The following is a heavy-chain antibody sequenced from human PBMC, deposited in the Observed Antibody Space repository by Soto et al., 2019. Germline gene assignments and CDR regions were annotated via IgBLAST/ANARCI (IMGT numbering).Heavy chain of an antibody. CDR1: GGSISSNNW. CDR3: ATRFDGLGSYGY. CDR2: IYHSGST. V-gene: IGHV4-4*02. D-gene: IGHD3-16*01. Sequence: QVQLQESGPGLVKPSGTLSLTCAVSGGSISSNNWWTWVRQPPGKGLEWIGEIYHSGSTNYIPSLKSRVTISVDKSKNHFSLKLTSVTDADTAVYYCATRFDGLGSYGYWGQGTLVTVSS. J-gene: IGHJ4*02.